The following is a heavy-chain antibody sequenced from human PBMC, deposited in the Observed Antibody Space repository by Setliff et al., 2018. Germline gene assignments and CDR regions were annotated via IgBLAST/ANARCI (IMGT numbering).Heavy chain of an antibody. V-gene: IGHV7-4-1*02. CDR2: INTNTGNP. J-gene: IGHJ6*03. CDR3: ARGSRFGTIVYKGDYYMDV. Sequence: ASVKVSCKAPGYTFTNYAMTWMRQAPGQGLEYMGWINTNTGNPIYAQGFTGRFVFSLDTSVSTAYLQISSLKSEDTAVYYCARGSRFGTIVYKGDYYMDVWG. D-gene: IGHD3-10*01. CDR1: GYTFTNYA.